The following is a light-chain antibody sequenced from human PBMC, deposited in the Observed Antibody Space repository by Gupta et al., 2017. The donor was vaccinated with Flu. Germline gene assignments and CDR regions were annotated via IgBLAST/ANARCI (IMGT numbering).Light chain of an antibody. J-gene: IGLJ2*01. CDR3: TSYTSGSTPVV. CDR2: EVF. Sequence: QSALTQPASVSGSPGQSITISCTGTGNDVGCYHYVSWYQQHPGKAPKLMIDEVFNRPSGVSNRFSCSKSGNTAALTVSGLQAEDEADYYCTSYTSGSTPVVFGGGTKLTVL. CDR1: GNDVGCYHY. V-gene: IGLV2-14*01.